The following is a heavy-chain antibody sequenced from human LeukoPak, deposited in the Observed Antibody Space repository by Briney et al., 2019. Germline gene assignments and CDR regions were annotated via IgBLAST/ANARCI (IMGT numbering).Heavy chain of an antibody. Sequence: VASVKVSCKASGYTLTSDGMNWVRQAPGQGLEWMGWINTNTGNPTYAQGFTGRFVFSLDTSVSTAYLQISSLKAEDTAVYYCARWGGEIIQGDVAVAGRGGFDYWGQGTLVTVSS. D-gene: IGHD6-19*01. CDR1: GYTLTSDG. J-gene: IGHJ4*02. V-gene: IGHV7-4-1*02. CDR2: INTNTGNP. CDR3: ARWGGEIIQGDVAVAGRGGFDY.